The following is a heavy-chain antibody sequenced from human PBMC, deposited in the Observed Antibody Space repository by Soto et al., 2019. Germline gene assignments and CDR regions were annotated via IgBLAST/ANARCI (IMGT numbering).Heavy chain of an antibody. D-gene: IGHD5-12*01. CDR2: ISYDGSNK. J-gene: IGHJ4*02. V-gene: IGHV3-30*18. CDR3: AKEYSGYDHFDY. CDR1: GFTCSSYD. Sequence: QVQLVESGGGVVQPGRSLRLSCAASGFTCSSYDMHWVRQAPGKGLEWVAVISYDGSNKYYADSVKGRLTISRDNSKNPLYLQMNSLRAEDTAVYYCAKEYSGYDHFDYWCQGTLVTVSS.